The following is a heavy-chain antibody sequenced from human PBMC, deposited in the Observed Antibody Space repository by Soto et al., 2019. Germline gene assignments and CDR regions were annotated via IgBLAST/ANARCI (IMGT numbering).Heavy chain of an antibody. CDR1: GDTFTFYS. CDR3: ASSYGSGYRAFDY. D-gene: IGHD3-10*01. J-gene: IGHJ4*02. V-gene: IGHV1-69*02. CDR2: INPILSMS. Sequence: QVQLVQSGAEVKKPGSSVRVSCKASGDTFTFYSINWVRQAPGLGLEWMGRINPILSMSNYAQRFQGIVTMTADKSWSTASMELSSLRPEDTAMYYCASSYGSGYRAFDYWGQGALVTVSS.